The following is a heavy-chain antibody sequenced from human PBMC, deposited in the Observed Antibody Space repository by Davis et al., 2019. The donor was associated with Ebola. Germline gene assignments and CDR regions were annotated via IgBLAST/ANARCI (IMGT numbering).Heavy chain of an antibody. Sequence: AASVKVSCKASGYTFTSYYMHWVRQAPGQRLEWMGIINPSGGSTSYAQKFQGRVTMTRDTSTSTVYMELSSLRSEDTAVYYCARSVVGTGFDPWGQGTLVTVSS. V-gene: IGHV1-46*01. CDR1: GYTFTSYY. J-gene: IGHJ5*02. D-gene: IGHD2-15*01. CDR3: ARSVVGTGFDP. CDR2: INPSGGST.